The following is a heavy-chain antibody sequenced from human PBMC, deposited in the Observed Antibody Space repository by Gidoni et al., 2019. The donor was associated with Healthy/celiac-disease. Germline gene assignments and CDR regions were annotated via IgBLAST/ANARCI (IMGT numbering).Heavy chain of an antibody. CDR2: IWYDGSNK. Sequence: QVQLVESGGGVVQPGRSLRLSCAASGFTFSSYGMHWVRQAPGKGLEWVAVIWYDGSNKYYADSVKGRFTISRDNSKNTLYLQMNSLRAEDTAVYYCARDYDSSGYYYPLGYWGQGTLVTVSS. J-gene: IGHJ4*02. CDR1: GFTFSSYG. CDR3: ARDYDSSGYYYPLGY. D-gene: IGHD3-22*01. V-gene: IGHV3-33*01.